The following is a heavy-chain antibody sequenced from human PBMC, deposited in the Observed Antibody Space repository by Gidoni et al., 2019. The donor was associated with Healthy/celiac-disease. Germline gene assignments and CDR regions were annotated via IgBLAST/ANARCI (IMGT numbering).Heavy chain of an antibody. Sequence: EVQRVESGGGLVKPGGSLRLSGAASGFTFRSYSMHWVRQAPGKGLECVSSISSSSSYIYYADSVKGRFTISRDNAKNSLYLQMNSLRAEDTAVYYCARDKSGLGTGDWYFDLWGRGTLVTVSS. D-gene: IGHD7-27*01. CDR2: ISSSSSYI. CDR1: GFTFRSYS. V-gene: IGHV3-21*01. CDR3: ARDKSGLGTGDWYFDL. J-gene: IGHJ2*01.